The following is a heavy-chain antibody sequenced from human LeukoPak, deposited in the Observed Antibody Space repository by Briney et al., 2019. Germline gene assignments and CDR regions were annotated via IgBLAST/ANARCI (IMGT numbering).Heavy chain of an antibody. J-gene: IGHJ6*03. D-gene: IGHD2-15*01. V-gene: IGHV3-21*01. Sequence: GGSLRLSCAASGFTFSRYTMNWVRQAPGKGLEWVSSITSTSIYIYYADSLKGRFTISRDNAKNTLYLQMNSLRAEDTAVYYCARVPGGNSYYYYMDVWGKGTTVTVSS. CDR2: ITSTSIYI. CDR1: GFTFSRYT. CDR3: ARVPGGNSYYYYMDV.